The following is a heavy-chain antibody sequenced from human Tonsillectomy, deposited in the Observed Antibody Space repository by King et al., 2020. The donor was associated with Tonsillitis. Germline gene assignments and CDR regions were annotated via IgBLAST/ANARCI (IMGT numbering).Heavy chain of an antibody. D-gene: IGHD3/OR15-3a*01. J-gene: IGHJ4*02. CDR2: IKEDGSEK. Sequence: VQLVESGGGLVQPGGSLRLSCAASGFTFSSYWVTWVRQAPGKGLEWVANIKEDGSEKNYVDSVKGRFTISRDNAKNSLYLQMNSLRAEDTAVYYCARDWTDYWGQGTLVTVSS. CDR3: ARDWTDY. V-gene: IGHV3-7*03. CDR1: GFTFSSYW.